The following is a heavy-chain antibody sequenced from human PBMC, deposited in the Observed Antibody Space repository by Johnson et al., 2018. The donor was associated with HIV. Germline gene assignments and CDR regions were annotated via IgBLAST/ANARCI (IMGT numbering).Heavy chain of an antibody. CDR1: GFTFSSYC. CDR2: ISYDGSNK. Sequence: VQLVESGGGVVQPGRSLRLSCAASGFTFSSYCMHWVRQAPGKGLEWVAVISYDGSNKYYADSVKGRFTISRDNSKNTLYLQMNSLRAEDTAVYYCAKGENDYGDYGLDAFDIWGQGTMVTVAS. J-gene: IGHJ3*02. V-gene: IGHV3-30*18. CDR3: AKGENDYGDYGLDAFDI. D-gene: IGHD4-17*01.